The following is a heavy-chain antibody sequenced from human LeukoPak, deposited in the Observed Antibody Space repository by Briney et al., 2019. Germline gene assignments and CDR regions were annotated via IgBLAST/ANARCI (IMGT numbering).Heavy chain of an antibody. J-gene: IGHJ5*02. Sequence: SQTLSLTCTVSGGSISSGSYYWSWIRQPAGKGLEWIGRIYTSGSTNYNPSLKSRVTISVDTSKNQFSLKLSSVTAADTAVYYCARLGVLLWFGETSNWFDPWGQGTLVTVSS. CDR3: ARLGVLLWFGETSNWFDP. CDR1: GGSISSGSYY. CDR2: IYTSGST. V-gene: IGHV4-61*02. D-gene: IGHD3-10*01.